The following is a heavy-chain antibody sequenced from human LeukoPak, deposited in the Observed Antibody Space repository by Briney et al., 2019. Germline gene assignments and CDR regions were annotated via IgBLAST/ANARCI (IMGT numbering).Heavy chain of an antibody. Sequence: GGSLRLSCVVSGLTFSNYDMSWVRQAPGKGLEWVSTISISGDNTYYPDSVKGLFTISRDNSKSTLYLQMNSLRAEDTAVYYCAYRTGFDYWGQGTLVTVSS. V-gene: IGHV3-23*01. CDR1: GLTFSNYD. J-gene: IGHJ4*02. CDR3: AYRTGFDY. CDR2: ISISGDNT. D-gene: IGHD3-16*02.